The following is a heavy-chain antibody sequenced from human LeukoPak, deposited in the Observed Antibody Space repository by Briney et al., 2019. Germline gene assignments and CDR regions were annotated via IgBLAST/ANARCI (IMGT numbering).Heavy chain of an antibody. Sequence: PVKVSCKASGDTFSSYAISWVRQAPGQGLEWMGGIIPIFGTANYAQKFQGRVTITADESTSTAHMELSSLRSEDTAVYYCARDGRGDGYNYVFDYWGQGTLVTVSS. D-gene: IGHD5-24*01. J-gene: IGHJ4*02. CDR2: IIPIFGTA. CDR3: ARDGRGDGYNYVFDY. V-gene: IGHV1-69*13. CDR1: GDTFSSYA.